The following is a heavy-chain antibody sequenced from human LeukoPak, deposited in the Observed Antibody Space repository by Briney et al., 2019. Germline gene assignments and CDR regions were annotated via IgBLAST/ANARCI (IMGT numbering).Heavy chain of an antibody. V-gene: IGHV4-59*01. CDR1: GGSISSYY. CDR2: TYYSGST. Sequence: SETLSLTCTVSGGSISSYYWSWIRQPPGKGLAWIGYTYYSGSTNYNPSLKSRVTISADTSKNQFSLKLSSVTAADTAVYYCARAPLVIRGVMYYYYGMDVWGQGTTVTVSS. J-gene: IGHJ6*02. D-gene: IGHD3-10*01. CDR3: ARAPLVIRGVMYYYYGMDV.